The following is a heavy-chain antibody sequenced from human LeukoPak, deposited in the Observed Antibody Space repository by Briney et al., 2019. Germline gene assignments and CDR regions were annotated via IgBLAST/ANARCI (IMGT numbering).Heavy chain of an antibody. Sequence: GGSLRLSCAASGFTFSSYEMNWVRQAPGRGLEWVSYIGNTGRTIYYTDSVKGRFTISRDNAKNSLYLQMNSLRAEDTAIYYCVRGDRYFFDFWGQGTLVTVSS. CDR1: GFTFSSYE. V-gene: IGHV3-48*03. CDR3: VRGDRYFFDF. CDR2: IGNTGRTI. J-gene: IGHJ4*02.